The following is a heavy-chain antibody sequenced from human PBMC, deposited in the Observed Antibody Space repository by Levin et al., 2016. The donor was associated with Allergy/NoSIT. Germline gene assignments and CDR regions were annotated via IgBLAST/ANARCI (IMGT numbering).Heavy chain of an antibody. V-gene: IGHV3-21*01. J-gene: IGHJ5*02. CDR2: ISSSSSYI. CDR1: GFTFSSYS. Sequence: GESLKISCAASGFTFSSYSMNWVRQAPGKGLEWVSSISSSSSYIYYADSVKGRFTISRDNAKNSLYLQMNSLRAEDTAVYYCARDLSWGLGWFDPWGQGTLVTVSS. CDR3: ARDLSWGLGWFDP. D-gene: IGHD3-16*01.